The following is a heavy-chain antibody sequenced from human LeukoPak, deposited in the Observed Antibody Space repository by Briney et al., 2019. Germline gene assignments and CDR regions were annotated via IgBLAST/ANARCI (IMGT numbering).Heavy chain of an antibody. J-gene: IGHJ5*02. V-gene: IGHV1-58*02. Sequence: ASVKVSCKASGFTFTSSAMQWVRQARGQRLEWIGWIVVGSGNTNYAQKFQERVTMTRDTSISTAYMELSRLRSDDTAVYYCARDESYCSSTSCYPWFDPWGQGTLVTVSS. CDR3: ARDESYCSSTSCYPWFDP. CDR2: IVVGSGNT. CDR1: GFTFTSSA. D-gene: IGHD2-2*01.